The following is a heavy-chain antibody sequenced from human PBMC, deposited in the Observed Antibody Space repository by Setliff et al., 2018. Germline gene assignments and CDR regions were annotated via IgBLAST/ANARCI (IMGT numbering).Heavy chain of an antibody. CDR3: ATQTAAYYFDY. CDR1: GYTFTGPY. CDR2: INPDTGYS. V-gene: IGHV1-2*02. J-gene: IGHJ4*02. Sequence: ASVKVSCKASGYTFTGPYMHWVRQAPGQGLEWMGWINPDTGYSKYAQKFQGRVTLTRDTSLTTAYMELGSLTSDDTAVYYCATQTAAYYFDYWGQGALVTVSS. D-gene: IGHD6-13*01.